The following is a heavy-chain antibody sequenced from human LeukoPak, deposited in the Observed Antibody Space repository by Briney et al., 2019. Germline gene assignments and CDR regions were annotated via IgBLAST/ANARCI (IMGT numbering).Heavy chain of an antibody. D-gene: IGHD3-22*01. CDR2: IYYSGST. J-gene: IGHJ1*01. V-gene: IGHV4-59*06. CDR3: ARTPSSGVKYFQH. CDR1: GGSISSYY. Sequence: SETLSLTCTVSGGSISSYYWSWIRQHPGKGLEWIGYIYYSGSTYYNPSLKSRVTISVDTSKNQFSLKLSSVTAADTAVYYCARTPSSGVKYFQHWGQGTLVTVSS.